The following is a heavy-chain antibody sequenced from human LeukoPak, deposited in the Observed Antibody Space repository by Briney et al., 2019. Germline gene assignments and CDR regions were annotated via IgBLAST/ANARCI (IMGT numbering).Heavy chain of an antibody. CDR2: ISAYNGNT. CDR1: GYTFTSYG. CDR3: ARGSSLYYYYYMDV. V-gene: IGHV1-18*01. J-gene: IGHJ6*03. Sequence: ASVKVSCKASGYTFTSYGISWVRQAPGQGLEWMGWISAYNGNTNYAQKLQGRVTMTTDTSTSTAYMELSRLRSDDTAVYYCARGSSLYYYYYMDVWGKGTTVTVSS. D-gene: IGHD6-13*01.